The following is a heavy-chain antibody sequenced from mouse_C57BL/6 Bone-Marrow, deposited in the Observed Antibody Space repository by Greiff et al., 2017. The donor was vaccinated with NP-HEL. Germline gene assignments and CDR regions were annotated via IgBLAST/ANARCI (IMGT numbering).Heavy chain of an antibody. D-gene: IGHD1-1*01. V-gene: IGHV1-5*01. Sequence: EVQLQQSGTVLARPGASVKMSCKTSGYTFTSYWMHWVKQRPGQGLEWIGAIYPGNSDTSYNQKFKGKAKLTAVTSASTAYMELSSLTNEDSAVYYCTRDYGSNYYAMDYWGQGTSVTVSS. CDR1: GYTFTSYW. CDR2: IYPGNSDT. J-gene: IGHJ4*01. CDR3: TRDYGSNYYAMDY.